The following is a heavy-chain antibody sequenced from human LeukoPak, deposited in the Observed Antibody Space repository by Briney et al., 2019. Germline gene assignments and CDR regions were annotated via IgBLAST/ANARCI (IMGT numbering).Heavy chain of an antibody. D-gene: IGHD3-22*01. J-gene: IGHJ1*01. CDR3: ARVGYYDSSNYYAYFQH. V-gene: IGHV3-74*01. CDR2: INSDGTDI. CDR1: GFTFSSYW. Sequence: GGSLRLSCAASGFTFSSYWMHGVRRAPGKGLEWVARINSDGTDISYGDSVKGRFTISRDNAKNTLYLQMNSLRVEDTAVYYCARVGYYDSSNYYAYFQHWGQGTLVTVSS.